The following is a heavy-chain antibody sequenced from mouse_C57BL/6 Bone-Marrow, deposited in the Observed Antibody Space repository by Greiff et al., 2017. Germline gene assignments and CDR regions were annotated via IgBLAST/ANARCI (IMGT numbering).Heavy chain of an antibody. CDR1: GYTFTSYW. J-gene: IGHJ1*03. CDR2: IDPSDSYT. V-gene: IGHV1-50*01. CDR3: ARLGPGYFDV. D-gene: IGHD4-1*01. Sequence: VQLQQPGAELVKPGASVKLSCKASGYTFTSYWMQWVKQRPGQGLEWIGEIDPSDSYTNYNQKFKGKATLTVDTSSSTAYMQLSSLTSEDSAVYYCARLGPGYFDVWGTGTTVTVSS.